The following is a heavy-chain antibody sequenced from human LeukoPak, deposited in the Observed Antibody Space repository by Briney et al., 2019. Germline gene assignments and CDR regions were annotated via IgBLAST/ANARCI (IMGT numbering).Heavy chain of an antibody. CDR1: GYTFTGYY. D-gene: IGHD3-10*01. Sequence: GASVTVSCKASGYTFTGYYMHWVRLAPGQGLEWMGWINPNSGGTNYAQKFQGRVTMTRDTSISTAYMELSRLRSDDTAVYYCARPGSYYSNWFDPWGQGTLVTVSS. V-gene: IGHV1-2*02. CDR3: ARPGSYYSNWFDP. J-gene: IGHJ5*02. CDR2: INPNSGGT.